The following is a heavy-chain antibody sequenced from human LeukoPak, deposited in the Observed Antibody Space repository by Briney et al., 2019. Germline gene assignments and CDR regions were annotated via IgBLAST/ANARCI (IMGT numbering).Heavy chain of an antibody. V-gene: IGHV1-69*13. CDR3: ARQSGYYAQPFDY. J-gene: IGHJ4*02. CDR1: GGTLSSYA. Sequence: GASVKVSCKASGGTLSSYAISWVRQAPGQGLEWMGGIIPISGTANYAQKFQGRVTITADESTSTAYMELSSLRSEDTAVYYCARQSGYYAQPFDYWGQGTLVTVSS. D-gene: IGHD3-22*01. CDR2: IIPISGTA.